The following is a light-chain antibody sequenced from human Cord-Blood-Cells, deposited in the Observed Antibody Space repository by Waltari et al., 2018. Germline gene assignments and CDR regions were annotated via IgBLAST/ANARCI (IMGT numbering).Light chain of an antibody. CDR2: GAS. V-gene: IGKV3-20*01. J-gene: IGKJ5*01. CDR1: QSVSSSY. Sequence: EIVLTQSPGTLSLSPGERATLSCRASQSVSSSYLAWYQQKPGQAPRLLIYGASSRATGIPDRFSGSGSGTDLTLTISRLEPEDFAVYYCQQYGSSLSITFGQGTRLESK. CDR3: QQYGSSLSIT.